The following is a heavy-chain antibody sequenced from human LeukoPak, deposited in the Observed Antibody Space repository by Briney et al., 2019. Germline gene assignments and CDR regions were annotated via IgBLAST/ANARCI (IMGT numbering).Heavy chain of an antibody. CDR2: ICGSVSGSGGST. V-gene: IGHV3-23*01. D-gene: IGHD5-24*01. CDR3: AKCGGWLQYLYY. Sequence: GGSLRLSCAASGFSFGSYAMSWVRQAAGKGLEWVSEICGSVSGSGGSTYYADSVKGRFTISRDNSKNTLYLQMNSLRAEDTAVYYCAKCGGWLQYLYYWGQGTLVTVSS. CDR1: GFSFGSYA. J-gene: IGHJ4*02.